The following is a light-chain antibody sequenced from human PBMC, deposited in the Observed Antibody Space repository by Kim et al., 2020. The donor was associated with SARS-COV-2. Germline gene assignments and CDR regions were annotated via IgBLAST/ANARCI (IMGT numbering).Light chain of an antibody. V-gene: IGKV3-20*01. CDR2: GAS. CDR3: QRFGSSPLMFT. CDR1: QNISSST. Sequence: PGERATLSCRASQNISSSTLTWYRQKPGQAPRLLIYGASTRATGIPDRFSGTGSGTDFTLTISRLEPEDFVVYYCQRFGSSPLMFTFGQGTKLEI. J-gene: IGKJ2*01.